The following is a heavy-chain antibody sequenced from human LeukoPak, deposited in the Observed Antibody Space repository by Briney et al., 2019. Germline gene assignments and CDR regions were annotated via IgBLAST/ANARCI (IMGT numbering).Heavy chain of an antibody. CDR2: LYSDGTT. V-gene: IGHV3-53*01. Sequence: PGGSLRLSCAASGFIVSTNYMSWVRQAPGKGLGWVSVLYSDGTTYYADSVKGRFTISRDNSQNTLYLQMNNLRAEDTAVYYCARAAYDSNGYTANHDYWGQGTLVTVSS. CDR1: GFIVSTNY. D-gene: IGHD3-22*01. J-gene: IGHJ4*02. CDR3: ARAAYDSNGYTANHDY.